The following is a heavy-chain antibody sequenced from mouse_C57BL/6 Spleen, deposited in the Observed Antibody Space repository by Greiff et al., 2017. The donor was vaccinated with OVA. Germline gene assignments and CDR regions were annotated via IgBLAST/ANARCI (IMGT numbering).Heavy chain of an antibody. CDR1: GYSFTGYY. J-gene: IGHJ3*01. CDR2: INPSTGGT. Sequence: EVKLQESGPELVKPGASVKISCKASGYSFTGYYMNWVKQSPEKSLEWIGEINPSTGGTTYNQKFKAKATLTVDKSSSTAYMQLKSLTSEDSAVYYCATLRTKAYWGQGTLVTVSA. V-gene: IGHV1-42*01. CDR3: ATLRTKAY.